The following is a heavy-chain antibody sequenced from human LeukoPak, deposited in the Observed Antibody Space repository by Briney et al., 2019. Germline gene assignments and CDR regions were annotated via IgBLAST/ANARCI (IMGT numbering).Heavy chain of an antibody. D-gene: IGHD4-17*01. Sequence: PSETLSLTCTVSGGSISSYYWSWIRQPPGKGLEWIGYIYYSGSTNYNPSLKSRVTISVDTSKNQFSLKLSSVTAADTAVYYCARSRLAGYGDYPRPNWFDPWGRGTLVTVSS. CDR1: GGSISSYY. V-gene: IGHV4-59*01. CDR3: ARSRLAGYGDYPRPNWFDP. CDR2: IYYSGST. J-gene: IGHJ5*02.